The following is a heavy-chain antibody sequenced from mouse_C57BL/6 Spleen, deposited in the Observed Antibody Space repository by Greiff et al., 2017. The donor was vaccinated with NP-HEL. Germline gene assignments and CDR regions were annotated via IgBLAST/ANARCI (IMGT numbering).Heavy chain of an antibody. CDR1: GFTFSDAW. CDR3: TRRDTTLSAYAMDY. Sequence: EVQLVESGGGLVQPGGSMKLSCAASGFTFSDAWMDWVRQSPEKGLEWVAEIRNKANNHATYYAESVKGRFTISRDDSKSSVYLQMKSLRAEDTGIYYCTRRDTTLSAYAMDYWGQGTSVTVSS. J-gene: IGHJ4*01. D-gene: IGHD6-5*01. CDR2: IRNKANNHAT. V-gene: IGHV6-6*01.